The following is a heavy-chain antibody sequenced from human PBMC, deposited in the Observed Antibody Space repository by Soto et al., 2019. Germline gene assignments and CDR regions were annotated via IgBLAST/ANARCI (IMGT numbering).Heavy chain of an antibody. Sequence: LQLQESGSGLVKPSQTLSLTCAVSGCSVSSGVYSCSWIRQPAGKVLEWIGYIYHSGSTYYNPSRESRVHISVATSKNQFSLELSSVNAADTAVYYFAAGGGLPRYYWGQGTLVTVSS. CDR1: GCSVSSGVYS. V-gene: IGHV4-30-2*01. J-gene: IGHJ4*02. CDR2: IYHSGST. CDR3: AAGGGLPRYY. D-gene: IGHD1-26*01.